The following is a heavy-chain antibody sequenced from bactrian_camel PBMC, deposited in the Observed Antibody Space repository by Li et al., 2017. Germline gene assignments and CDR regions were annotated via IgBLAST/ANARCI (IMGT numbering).Heavy chain of an antibody. CDR3: GRGFSKGFGPNCQYNF. CDR1: KYIGC. V-gene: IGHV3S63*01. CDR2: IDSDGTT. J-gene: IGHJ4*01. D-gene: IGHD1*01. Sequence: VQLVESGGGSVQAGGSLKLSCSYSKYIGCMAWFRQAPGREREGVGMIDSDGTTDYADSVKGRFTISQDKSKNTLSLQMNSLKPEDTAMYYCGRGFSKGFGPNCQYNFSGRGTQVTVS.